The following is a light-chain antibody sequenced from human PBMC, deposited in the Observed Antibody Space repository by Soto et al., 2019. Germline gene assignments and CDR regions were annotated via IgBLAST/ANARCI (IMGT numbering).Light chain of an antibody. V-gene: IGKV3-15*01. CDR1: QSVSSN. Sequence: EIVMTQSPATLSVSPGERATLSCRASQSVSSNLAWYQQKPGQAPSLLIYGASTRATGIPARFSGSGSGTELTLTISSLQSEDFAVYYCQQYNNWPPWTFGQGTKVDI. CDR2: GAS. CDR3: QQYNNWPPWT. J-gene: IGKJ1*01.